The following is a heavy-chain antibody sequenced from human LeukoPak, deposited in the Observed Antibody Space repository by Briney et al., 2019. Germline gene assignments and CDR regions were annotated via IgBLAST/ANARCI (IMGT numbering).Heavy chain of an antibody. CDR3: ARDLGVAAAGDEYFQH. D-gene: IGHD6-13*01. Sequence: SRVAISVDTSKNQFSLKLSSVTAADTAVYYCARDLGVAAAGDEYFQHWGQGTLVTVSS. J-gene: IGHJ1*01. V-gene: IGHV4-30-2*04.